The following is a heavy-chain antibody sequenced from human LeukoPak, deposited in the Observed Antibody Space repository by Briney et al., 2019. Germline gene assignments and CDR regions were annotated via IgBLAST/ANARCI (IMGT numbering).Heavy chain of an antibody. J-gene: IGHJ6*03. CDR3: ARGLYYDSSGYYYGYYYMDV. Sequence: SQTLSLTCAISGDSVSSNSAAWNWIRQSPSRGLEWLGRTYYRFKWYNDYAVSVKSRITINPDTSKNQFSLQLNSVTPEDTAVYYCARGLYYDSSGYYYGYYYMDVWGKGTTVTVSS. D-gene: IGHD3-22*01. CDR1: GDSVSSNSAA. V-gene: IGHV6-1*01. CDR2: TYYRFKWYN.